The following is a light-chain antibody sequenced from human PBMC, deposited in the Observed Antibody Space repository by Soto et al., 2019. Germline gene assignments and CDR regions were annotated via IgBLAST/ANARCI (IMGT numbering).Light chain of an antibody. CDR3: QQRFNWPRFT. V-gene: IGKV3-11*01. Sequence: EIVLTQSPATLSLSPGERATLSCRASQSVSSYLAWYQQKPGQAPRLPIYDASNRATGIPARFSGGGSGTDFSLTISSLEPEDFAVYYCQQRFNWPRFTFGQGTKLEIK. J-gene: IGKJ2*01. CDR2: DAS. CDR1: QSVSSY.